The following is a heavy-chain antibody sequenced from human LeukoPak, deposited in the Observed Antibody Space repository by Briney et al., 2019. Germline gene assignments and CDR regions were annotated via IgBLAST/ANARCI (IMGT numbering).Heavy chain of an antibody. CDR1: GGSISSNNYS. CDR2: INHSGST. J-gene: IGHJ5*02. V-gene: IGHV4-39*07. CDR3: ARYYLQWLARSTNWFDP. Sequence: SETLSLTCTVSGGSISSNNYSWGWIRQPPGKGLEWIGEINHSGSTNYNPSLKSRVTISVDTSKNQFSLKLSSVTAADTAVYYCARYYLQWLARSTNWFDPWGQGTLVTVSS. D-gene: IGHD6-19*01.